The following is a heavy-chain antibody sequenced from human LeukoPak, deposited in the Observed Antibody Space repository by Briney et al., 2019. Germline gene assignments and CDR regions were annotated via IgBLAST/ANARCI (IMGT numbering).Heavy chain of an antibody. CDR1: GGSISSHY. D-gene: IGHD6-6*01. CDR3: ARPRTRGNIAAHPFDY. CDR2: IYYSGST. Sequence: SETLSLTCTVSGGSISSHYWSWIRQPPGKGLEWIGYIYYSGSTNYNPSLKSRVTISVDTSKNQFSLKLSSVTAADTAVYYCARPRTRGNIAAHPFDYWGQGTLVTVSS. V-gene: IGHV4-59*11. J-gene: IGHJ4*02.